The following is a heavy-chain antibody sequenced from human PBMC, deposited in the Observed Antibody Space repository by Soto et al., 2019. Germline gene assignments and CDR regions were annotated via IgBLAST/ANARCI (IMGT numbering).Heavy chain of an antibody. CDR2: ISYDGNNK. CDR3: GKEDDITVRGVPPSDY. J-gene: IGHJ4*02. D-gene: IGHD3-10*01. Sequence: QVHLVESGGGVVQPGRSLRLSCAASGFIFNRYGMHWVRQAPGKGLEWVSVISYDGNNKYYADSVKGRFTISRDNFKNTVYLQMNSLRAEDTAVYYCGKEDDITVRGVPPSDYWGQGTLVTVSS. CDR1: GFIFNRYG. V-gene: IGHV3-30*18.